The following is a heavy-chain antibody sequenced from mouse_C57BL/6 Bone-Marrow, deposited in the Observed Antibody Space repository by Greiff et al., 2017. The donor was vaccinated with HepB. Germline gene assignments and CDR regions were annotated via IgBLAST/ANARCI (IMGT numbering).Heavy chain of an antibody. D-gene: IGHD2-4*01. Sequence: VQLQQSGAELVKPGASVKLSCTASGFNIKDYYMHWVKQRTEQGLEWIGRIDPEDGETKYAPKCQGKATITADTSSNTAYLQLSSLTSEDNAFYYFAIFSIYYEYEDWFAYWGQGTLVTVSA. CDR2: IDPEDGET. CDR1: GFNIKDYY. CDR3: AIFSIYYEYEDWFAY. J-gene: IGHJ3*01. V-gene: IGHV14-2*01.